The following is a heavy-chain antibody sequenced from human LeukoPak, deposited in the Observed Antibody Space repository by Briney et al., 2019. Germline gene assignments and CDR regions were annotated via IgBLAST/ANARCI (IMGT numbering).Heavy chain of an antibody. CDR1: GFTFSNNW. CDR2: IDPDGSEK. J-gene: IGHJ4*02. CDR3: ARIYYFGDNNWRYFDN. V-gene: IGHV3-7*01. D-gene: IGHD3-10*01. Sequence: PGGSLRLSCAASGFTFSNNWMHWVRQAPGKGLEWVANIDPDGSEKQYGDSVKGRFTTSRDNAKNSLYLQMNSLRAEDTAIYYCARIYYFGDNNWRYFDNWGQGTLVTVSS.